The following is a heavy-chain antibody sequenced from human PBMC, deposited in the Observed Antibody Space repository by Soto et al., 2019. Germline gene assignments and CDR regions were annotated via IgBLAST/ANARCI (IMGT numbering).Heavy chain of an antibody. CDR2: ISSSGSTI. Sequence: RLSCAASGFTFSDYYMSWIRQAPGKGLEWVSYISSSGSTIYYADSVKGRFTISRDNAKNSLYLQMNSLRAEDTAVYYCAREGRDGYKTIDYWGQGTLVTVSS. CDR1: GFTFSDYY. V-gene: IGHV3-11*01. D-gene: IGHD5-12*01. J-gene: IGHJ4*02. CDR3: AREGRDGYKTIDY.